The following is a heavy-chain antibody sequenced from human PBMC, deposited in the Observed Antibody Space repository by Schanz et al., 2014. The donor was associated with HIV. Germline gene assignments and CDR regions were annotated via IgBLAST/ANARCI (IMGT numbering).Heavy chain of an antibody. CDR3: ARDVAGCSGTSCYSDAFDI. CDR1: GFTFNNYA. Sequence: VQLLEFGGGSVRPGESLRLSCLASGFTFNNYAMSWVRQAPGKGLEWVAVIWYDGSSKYYADSVKGRFTISRDNSKNTLFLQMNSLRAEDTAVYFCARDVAGCSGTSCYSDAFDIWGQGTLVTVSS. J-gene: IGHJ3*02. CDR2: IWYDGSSK. V-gene: IGHV3-33*08. D-gene: IGHD2-2*01.